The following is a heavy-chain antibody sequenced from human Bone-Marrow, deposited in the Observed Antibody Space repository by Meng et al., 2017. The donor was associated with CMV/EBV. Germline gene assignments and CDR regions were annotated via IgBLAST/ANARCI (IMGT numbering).Heavy chain of an antibody. CDR2: ISYDGSNK. CDR3: ARENKGELLPLEY. Sequence: GESLKISLAASGFTFSSYGMHWVRQAPGKGLEWVAVISYDGSNKYYADSVKVRFTISRDNSKNTLYLQMNSLRAEDTAVYYGARENKGELLPLEYWGQGTLVTVSS. V-gene: IGHV3-30*04. J-gene: IGHJ4*02. CDR1: GFTFSSYG. D-gene: IGHD1-26*01.